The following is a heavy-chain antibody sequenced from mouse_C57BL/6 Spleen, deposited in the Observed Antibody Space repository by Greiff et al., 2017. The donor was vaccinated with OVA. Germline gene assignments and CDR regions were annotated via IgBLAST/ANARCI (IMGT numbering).Heavy chain of an antibody. J-gene: IGHJ4*01. Sequence: QVQLKQPGAELVKPGASVKLSCTASGYTFTSYWMHWVKQRPGQGLEWIGMIHPNSGSTNYTEKFKSKATLTVDKSSSTAYMQLSSLTSEDSAVYYCAREGFGSNKDAMDYWGQGTSVTVSS. D-gene: IGHD2-5*01. CDR2: IHPNSGST. V-gene: IGHV1-64*01. CDR1: GYTFTSYW. CDR3: AREGFGSNKDAMDY.